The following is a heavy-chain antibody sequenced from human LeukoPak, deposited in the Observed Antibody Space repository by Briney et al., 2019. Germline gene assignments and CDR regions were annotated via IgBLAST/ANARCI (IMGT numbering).Heavy chain of an antibody. Sequence: SETLSLTCAVYGGSFSGYYWSWIRQPPGKGLEWIGEINHSGSTYYSPSLKSRVTISVDTSKNQFSLKLSSVTAADTAVYYCARGFYYDSSGYQFDYWGQGTLVTVSS. CDR2: INHSGST. CDR3: ARGFYYDSSGYQFDY. CDR1: GGSFSGYY. V-gene: IGHV4-34*01. D-gene: IGHD3-22*01. J-gene: IGHJ4*02.